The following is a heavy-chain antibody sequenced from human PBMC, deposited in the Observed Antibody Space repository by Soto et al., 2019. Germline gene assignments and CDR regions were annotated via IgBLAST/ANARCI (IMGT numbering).Heavy chain of an antibody. Sequence: SETLSLTCTVSGGSISHFYWSWIRQSPGKGLEWLGYIYDSGSTSYNPSLRSRVTMSMDTSKTQFSLNLSSVTAADTAVYYCARHSAGNDYFDYWGPGTLVTVSS. CDR2: IYDSGST. J-gene: IGHJ4*02. CDR1: GGSISHFY. V-gene: IGHV4-59*01. D-gene: IGHD4-4*01. CDR3: ARHSAGNDYFDY.